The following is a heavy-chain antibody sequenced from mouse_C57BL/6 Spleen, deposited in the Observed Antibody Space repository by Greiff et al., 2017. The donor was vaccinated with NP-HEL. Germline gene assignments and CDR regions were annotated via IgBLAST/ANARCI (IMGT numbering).Heavy chain of an antibody. Sequence: VQLQQSGPELVKPGASVKISCKASGYSFTGYYMNWVKQSPEKSLEWIGEINPSTGGTTYNQKFKAKATLTVDKSSSTAYMQLKSLTSEDSAVYYCAATVVARGDWYFDVWGTGTTVTVSS. J-gene: IGHJ1*03. CDR2: INPSTGGT. CDR1: GYSFTGYY. V-gene: IGHV1-42*01. CDR3: AATVVARGDWYFDV. D-gene: IGHD1-1*01.